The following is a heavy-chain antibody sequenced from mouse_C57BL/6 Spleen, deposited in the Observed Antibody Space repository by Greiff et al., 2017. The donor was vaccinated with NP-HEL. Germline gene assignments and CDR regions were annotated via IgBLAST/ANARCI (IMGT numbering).Heavy chain of an antibody. CDR3: ARETVTTVVAGGY. D-gene: IGHD1-1*01. Sequence: VQLQQSGAELVKPGASVKLSCKASGYTFTSYWMHWVKQRPGRGLEWIGRIDPNSGGTKYNEKFKSKATLTVDKPSSTAYMQLSSLTSEDSAVYYCARETVTTVVAGGYWGQGTTLTVSS. CDR1: GYTFTSYW. CDR2: IDPNSGGT. V-gene: IGHV1-72*01. J-gene: IGHJ2*01.